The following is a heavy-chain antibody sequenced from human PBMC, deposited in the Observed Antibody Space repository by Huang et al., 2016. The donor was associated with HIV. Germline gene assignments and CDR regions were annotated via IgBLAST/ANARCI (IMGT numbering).Heavy chain of an antibody. V-gene: IGHV1-3*01. J-gene: IGHJ3*01. D-gene: IGHD2-2*03. CDR1: GYVFTSYA. Sequence: QGQLVQSGAEMKKPGASVKLSCKASGYVFTSYAIHWLRRAPGQSPQCMGGINLGNGQITFSQNIQGSGTISGATSINTVFLEVSHLRPGAAAVYYCARAARGDGYQGAFDVWGQGTVVTASS. CDR2: INLGNGQI. CDR3: ARAARGDGYQGAFDV.